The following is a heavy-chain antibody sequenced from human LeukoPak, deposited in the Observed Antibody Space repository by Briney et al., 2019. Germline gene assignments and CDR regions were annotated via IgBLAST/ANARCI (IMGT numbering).Heavy chain of an antibody. J-gene: IGHJ5*02. V-gene: IGHV3-48*02. D-gene: IGHD6-19*01. CDR2: ISRSSYST. CDR3: ARDIAVAGQGGGFDP. CDR1: GFTVSSFD. Sequence: GGSLRLSCVVSGFTVSSFDMNWVRQAPGKGLEWISYISRSSYSTYYADSVKGRFTSFRDNAENSLYLQMDSLRDEDTGVYYCARDIAVAGQGGGFDPWGQGTLVTVSS.